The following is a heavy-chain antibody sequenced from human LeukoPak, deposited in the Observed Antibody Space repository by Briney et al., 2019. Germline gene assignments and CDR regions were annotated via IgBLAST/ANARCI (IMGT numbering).Heavy chain of an antibody. CDR3: ARDKNYYYYGMDV. J-gene: IGHJ6*02. CDR2: LYSGGTT. CDR1: GFTFSSYW. Sequence: GGSLRLSCAASGFTFSSYWMHWVRQAPGKGLEWVSILYSGGTTHYVDSVKGRFTISRDNSKNTVYLQMNSLRADDTAVYYCARDKNYYYYGMDVWGQGTTVTVSS. V-gene: IGHV3-53*01.